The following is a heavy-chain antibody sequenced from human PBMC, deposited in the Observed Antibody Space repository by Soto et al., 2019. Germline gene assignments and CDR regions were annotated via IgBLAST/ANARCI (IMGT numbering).Heavy chain of an antibody. D-gene: IGHD3-22*01. CDR1: GFTFSSYG. CDR2: IWYDGSNK. V-gene: IGHV3-33*01. J-gene: IGHJ4*02. Sequence: PGGSLRLSCAASGFTFSSYGMHWVRQAPGKGLEWVAVIWYDGSNKYYADSVKGRFTISRDNSKNTLYLQMNSLRAEDTAVYYCARDDTRYYYDSSGYYSYWGQGTMVTVYS. CDR3: ARDDTRYYYDSSGYYSY.